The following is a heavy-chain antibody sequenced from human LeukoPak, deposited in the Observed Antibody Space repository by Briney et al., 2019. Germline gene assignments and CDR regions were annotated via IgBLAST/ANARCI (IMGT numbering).Heavy chain of an antibody. J-gene: IGHJ4*02. Sequence: QSGGSLRLSCAASGFTFSSYAMHWVRQAPGKGLEWVAVISYDGSNKYYADSVKGRFTISRDNSKNTLYLQMNSLRAEDTAVYYCARIQYPYFDYWGQGTLVTVSS. V-gene: IGHV3-30-3*01. CDR1: GFTFSSYA. D-gene: IGHD2-2*01. CDR2: ISYDGSNK. CDR3: ARIQYPYFDY.